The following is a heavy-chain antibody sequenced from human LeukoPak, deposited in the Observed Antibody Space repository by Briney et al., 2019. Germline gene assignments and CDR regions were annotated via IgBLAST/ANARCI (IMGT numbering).Heavy chain of an antibody. V-gene: IGHV3-21*01. Sequence: GGSLRLSCAASGFTFSSYSMNWVRQAPGQGLEWVSSISSSSSYIYYADSVKGRVTISRENATNSLYLQMNSLRAEDTAVYYCARSIAAGVPAAASSPGAFDIWGQGTMVTVSS. CDR2: ISSSSSYI. D-gene: IGHD2-2*01. J-gene: IGHJ3*02. CDR1: GFTFSSYS. CDR3: ARSIAAGVPAAASSPGAFDI.